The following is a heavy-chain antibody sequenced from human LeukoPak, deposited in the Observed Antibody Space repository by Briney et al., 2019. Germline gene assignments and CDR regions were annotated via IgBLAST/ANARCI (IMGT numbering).Heavy chain of an antibody. V-gene: IGHV5-51*01. CDR3: ARRGSSSGWYETSFDAFDI. CDR1: GYSFTSYW. Sequence: GESLKISCKGSGYSFTSYWIGWVRQMPGKGLEWMGIIYPGDSDTRYSPSFQGQVTISADKSISTAYLQWSSLKASGTAMYYCARRGSSSGWYETSFDAFDIWGQGTMVTVSS. CDR2: IYPGDSDT. D-gene: IGHD6-19*01. J-gene: IGHJ3*02.